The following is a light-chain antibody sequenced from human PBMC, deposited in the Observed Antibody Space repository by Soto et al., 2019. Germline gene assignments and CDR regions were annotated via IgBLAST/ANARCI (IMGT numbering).Light chain of an antibody. J-gene: IGLJ3*02. CDR2: DVS. Sequence: QSALTQPASVSGSPGQSITISCTGTSSDVGSYNYVSWYQQYPGKAPKLMIYDVSNRPSGVSYRFSGSKSGNTASLPISGRQAEDEADYYCSSYTTSSTQVVFGGGTKLTVL. CDR3: SSYTTSSTQVV. CDR1: SSDVGSYNY. V-gene: IGLV2-14*01.